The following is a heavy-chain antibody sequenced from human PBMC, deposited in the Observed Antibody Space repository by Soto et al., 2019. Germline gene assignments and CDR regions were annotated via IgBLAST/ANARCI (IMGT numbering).Heavy chain of an antibody. CDR1: GGSFSGYY. CDR2: INHSGST. D-gene: IGHD5-12*01. J-gene: IGHJ4*02. CDR3: ARSESGYCFDY. V-gene: IGHV4-34*01. Sequence: SETLSLTCAVYGGSFSGYYWSWIRQPPGKGLEWIGEINHSGSTNYNPSLKSRVTISVDTSKNQFSLKLSSVTAADTAVYYCARSESGYCFDYWGQGTLVTVSS.